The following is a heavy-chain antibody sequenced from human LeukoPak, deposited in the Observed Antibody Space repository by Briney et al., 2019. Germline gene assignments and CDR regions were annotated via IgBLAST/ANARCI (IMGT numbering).Heavy chain of an antibody. CDR1: GYNLTELS. V-gene: IGHV1-24*01. J-gene: IGHJ4*02. CDR2: FDPEDGET. Sequence: ASAKVSCKVSGYNLTELSLYWVRQAPGKGLEWMGDFDPEDGETIFGQKLQGRVTMTEDTATDTAYIEVSSLRSEDTAVYYCAAEILLLKQLIPPLFDYWGQGTLVTVSS. D-gene: IGHD2/OR15-2a*01. CDR3: AAEILLLKQLIPPLFDY.